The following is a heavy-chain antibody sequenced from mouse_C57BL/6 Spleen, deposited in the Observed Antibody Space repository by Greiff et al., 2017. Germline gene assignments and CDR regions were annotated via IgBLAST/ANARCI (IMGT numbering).Heavy chain of an antibody. V-gene: IGHV5-15*01. CDR1: GFTFSDYG. Sequence: EVKLMESGGGLVQPGGSLKLSCAASGFTFSDYGMAWVRQAPRKGPEWVAFISNLAYSIYYADTVTGRFTISRENAKNTLYLEMSSLRSEDTAMYYCARRITTLAMDYWGQGTSVTVSS. J-gene: IGHJ4*01. CDR2: ISNLAYSI. D-gene: IGHD1-1*01. CDR3: ARRITTLAMDY.